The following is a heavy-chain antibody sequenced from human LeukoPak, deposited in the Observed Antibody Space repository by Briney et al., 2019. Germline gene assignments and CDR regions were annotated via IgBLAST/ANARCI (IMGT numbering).Heavy chain of an antibody. D-gene: IGHD1-26*01. V-gene: IGHV1-18*01. J-gene: IGHJ4*02. CDR1: GYTFSDFG. CDR3: ARDSLSGGASSYFDF. Sequence: ASVKVSCKASGYTFSDFGLSWVRQAPGQGLEWMGWNSRHNGNTKYAQKFQGRVTMTTDTSTTTAYMELRSLRSDDTAVYYCARDSLSGGASSYFDFWGQGTLVIVSS. CDR2: NSRHNGNT.